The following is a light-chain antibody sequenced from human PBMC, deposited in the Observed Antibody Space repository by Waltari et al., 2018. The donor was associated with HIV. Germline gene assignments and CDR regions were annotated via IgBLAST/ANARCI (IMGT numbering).Light chain of an antibody. Sequence: AIQVTQSPSSLSVSVGDRVIITCRTSQDIRTSLAWYQQRTGRAPQLLLSDASTLQSGVPSRFIGIGSGTTFTLNISRLHSEDFASYYCQQFSSFPLTFGGGTKIQIK. V-gene: IGKV1-13*02. CDR3: QQFSSFPLT. CDR1: QDIRTS. J-gene: IGKJ4*01. CDR2: DAS.